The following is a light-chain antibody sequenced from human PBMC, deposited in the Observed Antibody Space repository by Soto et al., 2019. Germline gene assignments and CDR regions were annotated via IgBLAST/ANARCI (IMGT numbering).Light chain of an antibody. CDR1: QSVNTNF. J-gene: IGKJ4*01. CDR3: QQYVTSPLT. Sequence: EIVLTQSPGTLSLSPGERATLSCRARQSVNTNFLAWYQQKPGQAPRLLIYDASSRATGIPDRFSGSGSGTDFTLTISRLEPEDFAVYSCQQYVTSPLTFGGGTKVGIK. CDR2: DAS. V-gene: IGKV3-20*01.